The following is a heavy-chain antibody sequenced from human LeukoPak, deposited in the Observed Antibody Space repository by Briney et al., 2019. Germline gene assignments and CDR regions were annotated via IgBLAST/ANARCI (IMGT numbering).Heavy chain of an antibody. D-gene: IGHD5-18*01. V-gene: IGHV3-7*05. J-gene: IGHJ4*02. CDR1: GFTFSSYW. CDR3: ARGGYNFGY. CDR2: IKHDGSEK. Sequence: QTGGSLRLSCEASGFTFSSYWMSWVRQAPGKGLEWVANIKHDGSEKNYVDSVKGRFTISRDNAKNSLYLQMNSLRAEDTAVYYCARGGYNFGYWGQGTLVTVSS.